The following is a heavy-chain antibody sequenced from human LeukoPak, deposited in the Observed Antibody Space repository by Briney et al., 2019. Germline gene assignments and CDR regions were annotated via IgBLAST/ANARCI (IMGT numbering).Heavy chain of an antibody. CDR3: IVFGDSNH. CDR1: GLTGSHNY. D-gene: IGHD4-17*01. Sequence: GGSLRLSCAASGLTGSHNYVSWVRQAAGKGLEWVSAIHTSGDTCYADSVKGRFTISRDTSKNALYLQINSLRVEDTAVYYCIVFGDSNHWGQGTLVTVSS. J-gene: IGHJ5*02. V-gene: IGHV3-53*01. CDR2: IHTSGDT.